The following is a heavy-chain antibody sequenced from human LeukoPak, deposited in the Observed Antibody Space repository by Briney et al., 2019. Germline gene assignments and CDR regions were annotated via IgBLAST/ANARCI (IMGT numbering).Heavy chain of an antibody. V-gene: IGHV3-30-3*01. CDR1: GFTFSSYA. D-gene: IGHD3-3*01. J-gene: IGHJ4*02. Sequence: GGSLRLSCAASGFTFSSYAMHWVRQAPGKGLEWVAVISYDGSNKYYADSVKGRFTISRDNSKNTLYLQMNSLRVEDTAVYYCARAWGNDYDLNYWGQGTLVTVSS. CDR2: ISYDGSNK. CDR3: ARAWGNDYDLNY.